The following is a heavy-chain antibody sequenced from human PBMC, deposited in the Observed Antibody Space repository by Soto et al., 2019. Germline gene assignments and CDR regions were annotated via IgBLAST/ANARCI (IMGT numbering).Heavy chain of an antibody. CDR1: GGTFSSYT. J-gene: IGHJ4*02. CDR3: ARRFGVQEY. CDR2: VIPILGIA. V-gene: IGHV1-69*02. Sequence: ASVKVSCKASGGTFSSYTISWVRQAPGQGLEWMGRVIPILGIANYAQKFQGRVTITADKSTSTAYMELSSLRSEDAAVYYCARRFGVQEYSGQGTLVTVSS. D-gene: IGHD3-10*01.